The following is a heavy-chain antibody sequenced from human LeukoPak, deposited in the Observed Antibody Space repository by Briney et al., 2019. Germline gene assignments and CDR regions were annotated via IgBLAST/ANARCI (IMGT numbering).Heavy chain of an antibody. Sequence: GGSLRLSCAASGFTFSSYSMNWVRQAPGKGLEWVSSISSSSSYIYYADSVKGRFTISRDNAKNSLYLQMNSLRAEDTAVYYCAREGGLRSPGNYWGQGTLVTVSS. CDR2: ISSSSSYI. CDR3: AREGGLRSPGNY. V-gene: IGHV3-21*01. D-gene: IGHD4-17*01. J-gene: IGHJ4*02. CDR1: GFTFSSYS.